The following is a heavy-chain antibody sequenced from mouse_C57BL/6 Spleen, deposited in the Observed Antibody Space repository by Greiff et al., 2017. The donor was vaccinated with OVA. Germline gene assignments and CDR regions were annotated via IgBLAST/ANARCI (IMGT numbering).Heavy chain of an antibody. CDR1: GYAFSSYW. CDR2: IFPGDGDT. D-gene: IGHD1-1*01. Sequence: VQGVESGAELVKPGASVKISCKASGYAFSSYWLNWVKQRPGKGLEWIGQIFPGDGDTNYNGKFKGKATLTADKSSSTAYMQLSSLTSEDSAVYFCARSGFIRGDYWGQGTSVTVSS. J-gene: IGHJ4*01. V-gene: IGHV1-80*01. CDR3: ARSGFIRGDY.